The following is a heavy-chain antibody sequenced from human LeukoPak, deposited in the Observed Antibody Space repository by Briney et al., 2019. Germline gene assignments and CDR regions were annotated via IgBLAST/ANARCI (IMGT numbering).Heavy chain of an antibody. CDR3: SRVGENGYNFA. Sequence: GGSLRLSCAASGFSFSSYSMNWVRQAPGKGLEWVSSISGGSSYIYYADSVKGRFTISRDNAKNSLFLQMNSLRAEDTAVYYCSRVGENGYNFAWGQGTLVTVSS. CDR1: GFSFSSYS. CDR2: ISGGSSYI. D-gene: IGHD5-24*01. V-gene: IGHV3-21*01. J-gene: IGHJ5*02.